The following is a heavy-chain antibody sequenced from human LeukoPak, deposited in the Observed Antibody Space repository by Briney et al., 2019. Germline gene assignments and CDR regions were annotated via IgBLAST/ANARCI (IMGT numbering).Heavy chain of an antibody. D-gene: IGHD6-6*01. CDR2: ISGSGGST. CDR3: ARVLDSSSSDGGGY. CDR1: GFNFNNYV. V-gene: IGHV3-23*01. Sequence: GGSLRLSCAASGFNFNNYVMNWVRQAPGKGPEWVSAISGSGGSTYYADSVKGRFTISRDNSKNTLYLQMNSLRAEDTAVYYCARVLDSSSSDGGGYWGQGTLVTVSS. J-gene: IGHJ4*02.